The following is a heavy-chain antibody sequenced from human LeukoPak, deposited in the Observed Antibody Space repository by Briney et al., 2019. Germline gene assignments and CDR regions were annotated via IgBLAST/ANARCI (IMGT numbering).Heavy chain of an antibody. CDR2: ISWNSGSI. CDR1: GFTFDDYG. J-gene: IGHJ4*02. Sequence: GGSLRLSCAASGFTFDDYGTHWVRQAPGKGLEWVSGISWNSGSIGYADSVKGRFTISRDNAKNSLYLQMNSLRAEDMALYYCAKSGSASTSSFFDYWGQGTLVTVSS. V-gene: IGHV3-9*03. CDR3: AKSGSASTSSFFDY. D-gene: IGHD2-2*01.